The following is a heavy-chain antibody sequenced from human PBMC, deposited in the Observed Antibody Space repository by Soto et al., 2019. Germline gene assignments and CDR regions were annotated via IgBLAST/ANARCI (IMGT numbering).Heavy chain of an antibody. D-gene: IGHD4-4*01. CDR1: GDSTSNSNYY. CDR3: VRGGKSRLQETYYFDY. CDR2: IDYYGNT. V-gene: IGHV4-39*01. Sequence: QLQLQESGPGLVKPSETLSLSCSVSGDSTSNSNYYWGWIRQPPGRGLEWVGGIDYYGNTYYNPSVKSRVSVSVDTSKGQFSVRLTSVTAADTAVYYCVRGGKSRLQETYYFDYWGQGALVTVSS. J-gene: IGHJ4*02.